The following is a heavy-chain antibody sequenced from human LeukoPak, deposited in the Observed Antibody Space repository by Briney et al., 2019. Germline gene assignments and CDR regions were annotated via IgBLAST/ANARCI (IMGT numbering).Heavy chain of an antibody. V-gene: IGHV3-23*01. CDR3: AKDLSSVVAAPFDY. D-gene: IGHD2-15*01. CDR1: GFTFSSYA. Sequence: GGSLRLSCAASGFTFSSYAMSGVRQAPGKGLEWVSAISGSGGSTCYVDSVKGRFTISRDNSKNTLYLQMNSLRAEDTAVYYCAKDLSSVVAAPFDYWGQGTLVTVSS. J-gene: IGHJ4*02. CDR2: ISGSGGST.